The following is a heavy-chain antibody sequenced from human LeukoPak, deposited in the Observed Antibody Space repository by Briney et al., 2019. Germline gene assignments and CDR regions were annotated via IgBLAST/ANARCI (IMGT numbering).Heavy chain of an antibody. D-gene: IGHD3-22*01. CDR2: ICTSGST. Sequence: SQTLSLTCTVSGGSISSGSYYWSWIRQPAGKGLEWIGRICTSGSTNYNPSLKSRVTISVDTSKNQFSLKLSSVTAADTAVYYCAREVTYYDSSGYYYGGYYYYYMDVWGKGTTVTISS. CDR3: AREVTYYDSSGYYYGGYYYYYMDV. V-gene: IGHV4-61*02. CDR1: GGSISSGSYY. J-gene: IGHJ6*03.